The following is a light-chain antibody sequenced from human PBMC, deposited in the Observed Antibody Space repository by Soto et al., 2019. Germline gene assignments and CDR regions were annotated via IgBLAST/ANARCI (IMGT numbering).Light chain of an antibody. CDR2: DAS. CDR1: QSVRGER. V-gene: IGKV3-20*01. J-gene: IGKJ5*01. Sequence: EIVLTQSPDTLSLSPGERATLSCRASQSVRGERLAWYQQKPGQSPTLVIFDASNRASGTPERFSGGGSGTHFTLTISRLEPEDFAVYYCQEYDGAPPITFGLGTRLEIK. CDR3: QEYDGAPPIT.